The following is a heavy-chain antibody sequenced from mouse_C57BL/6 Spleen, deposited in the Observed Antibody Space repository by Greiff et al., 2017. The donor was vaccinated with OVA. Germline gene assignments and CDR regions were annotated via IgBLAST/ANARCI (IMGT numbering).Heavy chain of an antibody. D-gene: IGHD2-4*01. Sequence: QVQLQQPGAELVRPGSSVKLSCKASGYTFTSSWLHWVKQRPIQGLEWIGNFDPSDSETHYNQKFKDKATLTVDKSSSTAYMQPSSLTSENSAVYYCARSGGLYDYDGYCAMDYWGQGTSVTVSS. CDR1: GYTFTSSW. CDR2: FDPSDSET. CDR3: ARSGGLYDYDGYCAMDY. J-gene: IGHJ4*01. V-gene: IGHV1-52*01.